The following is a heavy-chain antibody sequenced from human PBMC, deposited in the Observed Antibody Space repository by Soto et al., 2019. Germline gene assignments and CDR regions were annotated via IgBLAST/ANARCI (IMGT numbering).Heavy chain of an antibody. CDR3: ARDKYGSGYYFDS. V-gene: IGHV4-31*03. D-gene: IGHD1-1*01. CDR2: ILDRGTT. CDR1: GDSMNSDDSY. Sequence: SETLSLTCTVSGDSMNSDDSYWTWIRQHPGMGLEWIGYILDRGTTYYNPSLKSRVTISVDTSKNQFSLKLRTVTAADTAVYFCARDKYGSGYYFDSWGQGTLVTVSS. J-gene: IGHJ4*02.